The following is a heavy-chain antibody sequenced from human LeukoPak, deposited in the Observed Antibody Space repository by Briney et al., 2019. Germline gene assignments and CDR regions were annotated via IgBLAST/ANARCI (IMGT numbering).Heavy chain of an antibody. J-gene: IGHJ4*02. Sequence: SETLSLTCTVSGGSFSSGLYYWTWIRQPAGKGLEWIGRIYISGSTNYNPSPKSRVTISRDTSKNEFSLKLSSVTAADTAVYYCARDSRRDGYSLDYWGRGTLVTVSS. CDR1: GGSFSSGLYY. CDR3: ARDSRRDGYSLDY. V-gene: IGHV4-61*02. D-gene: IGHD5-24*01. CDR2: IYISGST.